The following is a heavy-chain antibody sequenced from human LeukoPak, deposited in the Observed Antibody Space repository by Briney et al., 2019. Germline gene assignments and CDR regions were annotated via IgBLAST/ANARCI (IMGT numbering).Heavy chain of an antibody. CDR3: ARAAYDSSGYLTL. CDR2: IWYDGTNK. Sequence: SGGSLRLSYAASGFTFSSYGMHWVRQAPGKGLEWVAVIWYDGTNKYYADSVKGRFTISRDSSKNTLYLQMNSLRAEDTAVYYCARAAYDSSGYLTLWGQGTLVTVSS. V-gene: IGHV3-33*01. D-gene: IGHD3-22*01. CDR1: GFTFSSYG. J-gene: IGHJ4*02.